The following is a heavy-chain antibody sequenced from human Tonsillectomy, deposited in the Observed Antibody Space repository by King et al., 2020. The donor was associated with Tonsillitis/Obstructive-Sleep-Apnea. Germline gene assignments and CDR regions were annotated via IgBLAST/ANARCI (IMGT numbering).Heavy chain of an antibody. Sequence: LQLQESGSGLVKPSQTLSLTCAVSGGSISSGGYSWSWIRQPPGKGLEWIGYFFHSGSTYYNPSLKSRVTISVDRSKNQFSLKLSSVTAADTAVYYCAREILRPPYDSSGDRWFDPWGQGTLVTVSS. CDR3: AREILRPPYDSSGDRWFDP. V-gene: IGHV4-30-2*01. CDR2: FFHSGST. J-gene: IGHJ5*02. D-gene: IGHD3-22*01. CDR1: GGSISSGGYS.